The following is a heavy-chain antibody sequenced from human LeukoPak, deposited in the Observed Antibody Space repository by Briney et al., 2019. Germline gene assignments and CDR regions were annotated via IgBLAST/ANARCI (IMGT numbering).Heavy chain of an antibody. CDR2: IYHIGST. CDR1: GYSISSGYD. Sequence: SETLSLTCAVSGYSISSGYDWGWIRQPPGKGLEWIGSIYHIGSTYYNPSLKSRVTISVDTSKNHFSLKLSSVTAADTAVYYCARGGGYYNYWGQGTLVTVSS. D-gene: IGHD3-3*01. CDR3: ARGGGYYNY. J-gene: IGHJ4*02. V-gene: IGHV4-38-2*01.